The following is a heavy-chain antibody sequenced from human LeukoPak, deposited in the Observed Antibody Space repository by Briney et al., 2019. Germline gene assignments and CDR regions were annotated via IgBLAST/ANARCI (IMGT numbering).Heavy chain of an antibody. D-gene: IGHD2-15*01. CDR1: GFTFSIYW. CDR3: ARYCSIGSCFDY. J-gene: IGHJ4*02. Sequence: GGSLRLSCAASGFTFSIYWMSWVRQAPGKGLEWVANINQDGGEEYYVDSLEGRFTISRDNAKNSLYLQMNSLRADDTAVYYCARYCSIGSCFDYWGQGALVTVSS. V-gene: IGHV3-7*04. CDR2: INQDGGEE.